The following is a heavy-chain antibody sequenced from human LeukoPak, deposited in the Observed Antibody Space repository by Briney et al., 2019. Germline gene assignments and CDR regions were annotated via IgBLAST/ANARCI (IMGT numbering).Heavy chain of an antibody. CDR1: GYSISSGYY. V-gene: IGHV4-38-2*02. CDR2: IYHSGST. CDR3: ARQGYGYSYGWNFDY. J-gene: IGHJ4*02. Sequence: SETLSLTRTVSGYSISSGYYWGWIRQPPGKGLEWIGSIYHSGSTYYNPSLKSRVTISVDTSKNQFSLKLSSVTAADTAVYYCARQGYGYSYGWNFDYWGQGTLVTVSS. D-gene: IGHD5-18*01.